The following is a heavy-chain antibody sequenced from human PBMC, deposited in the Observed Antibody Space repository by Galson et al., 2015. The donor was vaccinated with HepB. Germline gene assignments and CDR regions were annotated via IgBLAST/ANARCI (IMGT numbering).Heavy chain of an antibody. J-gene: IGHJ2*01. Sequence: SETLSLTCTVSGGSISSSSYYWGWIRQPPGKGLEWIGSIYYSGSTYYNPSLKSRVTISVDTSKNQFSLKLSSVTAADTAVYYCARHCQESDSGWYWVWYFDLWGRGTLVTVSS. CDR1: GGSISSSSYY. CDR3: ARHCQESDSGWYWVWYFDL. CDR2: IYYSGST. V-gene: IGHV4-39*01. D-gene: IGHD6-19*01.